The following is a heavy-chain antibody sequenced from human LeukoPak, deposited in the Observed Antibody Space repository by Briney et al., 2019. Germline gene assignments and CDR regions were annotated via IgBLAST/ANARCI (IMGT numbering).Heavy chain of an antibody. CDR2: INHSGST. CDR1: GGSFSGHY. D-gene: IGHD5-12*01. J-gene: IGHJ4*02. CDR3: ARVVAKTFDY. V-gene: IGHV4-34*01. Sequence: SETLSLTCAVYGGSFSGHYWSWIRQPPGKGLEWIGEINHSGSTNYNPSLKSRVTISVDTSKNQFSLKLSSVTAADTAVYYCARVVAKTFDYWGQGTLVTVSS.